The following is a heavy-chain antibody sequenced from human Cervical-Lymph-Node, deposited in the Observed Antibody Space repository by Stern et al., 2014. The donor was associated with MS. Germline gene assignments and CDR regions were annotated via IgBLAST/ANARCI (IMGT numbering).Heavy chain of an antibody. CDR1: GFTFSSYG. CDR3: ARGHIPYAYNYLFDY. V-gene: IGHV3-33*01. D-gene: IGHD5-24*01. Sequence: VQLVESGGGVVQPGTSLRLSCAASGFTFSSYGMHWVRQAPGKGLEWVGLAWHDGSTANYTNSVKGRFTISRANSKTTLSLQMNSLTAEYTAVYYCARGHIPYAYNYLFDYWGQGTLVTVSS. J-gene: IGHJ4*02. CDR2: AWHDGSTA.